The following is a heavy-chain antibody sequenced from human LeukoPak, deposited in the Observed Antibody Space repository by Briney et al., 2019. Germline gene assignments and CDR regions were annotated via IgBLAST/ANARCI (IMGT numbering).Heavy chain of an antibody. J-gene: IGHJ4*02. CDR2: IYYSGST. D-gene: IGHD3-3*01. CDR1: GGSISSYY. V-gene: IGHV4-59*01. Sequence: SETLSLTCTVSGGSISSYYWSWIRQPPGKGLEWIGYIYYSGSTNYNPSLKGRVTISVDTSKNQFSLKLSSVTAADTAVYYCARGAYDLVNYWGQGTLVTVSS. CDR3: ARGAYDLVNY.